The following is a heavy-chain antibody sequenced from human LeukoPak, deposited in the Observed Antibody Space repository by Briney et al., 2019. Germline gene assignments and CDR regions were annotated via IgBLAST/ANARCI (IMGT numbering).Heavy chain of an antibody. CDR2: IYYSGNT. CDR1: GDSISSYY. CDR3: ARDHYSGGSCYPVWAFDI. Sequence: PSETLSLTCTVSGDSISSYYWNWIRQSPGKGLEWIGYIYYSGNTNYNPSLKSRVTISVDTPRNQFSLKLSSVTAADTAVYYCARDHYSGGSCYPVWAFDIWGQGTVVTVSS. V-gene: IGHV4-59*01. D-gene: IGHD2-15*01. J-gene: IGHJ3*02.